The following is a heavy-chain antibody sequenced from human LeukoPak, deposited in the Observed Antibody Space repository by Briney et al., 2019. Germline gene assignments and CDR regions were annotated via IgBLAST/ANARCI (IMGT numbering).Heavy chain of an antibody. J-gene: IGHJ4*02. CDR3: GRGPPEGGSGSYYGGGGYYFDY. D-gene: IGHD3-10*01. V-gene: IGHV3-21*01. CDR2: ISSSSSYI. CDR1: GFTFSSYS. Sequence: GGSLRLSCAASGFTFSSYSMNWVRQAPGKGLEWVSSISSSSSYIYYADSVKGRFTISRDNAKNSLYLQMNSLRAEDTAVYYCGRGPPEGGSGSYYGGGGYYFDYWGQGTLVTVSS.